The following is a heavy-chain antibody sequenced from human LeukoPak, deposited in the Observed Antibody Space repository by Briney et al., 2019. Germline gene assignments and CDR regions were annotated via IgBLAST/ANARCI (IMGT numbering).Heavy chain of an antibody. CDR1: GFTFGDYA. J-gene: IGHJ4*02. CDR3: TRGSDTVFGVARDGFGY. D-gene: IGHD3-3*01. CDR2: IRSKAFRETA. V-gene: IGHV3-49*03. Sequence: GGSLRLSCTSSGFTFGDYAMSWLRQAPGKGLEWVSFIRSKAFRETADYAASVKGRFTISRDDSESIAYLQMNSLKTEDTAVYYCTRGSDTVFGVARDGFGYWGQGTLVTVSS.